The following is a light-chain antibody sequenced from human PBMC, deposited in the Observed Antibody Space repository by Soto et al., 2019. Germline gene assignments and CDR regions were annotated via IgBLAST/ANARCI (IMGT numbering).Light chain of an antibody. CDR2: DAS. CDR1: QGIGNW. V-gene: IGKV1-5*01. CDR3: QQYTDYYT. J-gene: IGKJ2*01. Sequence: DIQMTQSPSTLSASVGDRVTITCRASQGIGNWLVWYQQTPGKAPSLLIYDASTLESGVPSRFSGSGSGTEFTLTISSLQPDDFATYYCQQYTDYYTFGQGTKLEIK.